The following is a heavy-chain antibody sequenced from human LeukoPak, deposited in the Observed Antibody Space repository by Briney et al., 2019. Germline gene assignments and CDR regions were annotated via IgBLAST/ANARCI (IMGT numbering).Heavy chain of an antibody. V-gene: IGHV3-7*01. J-gene: IGHJ5*02. D-gene: IGHD6-19*01. Sequence: PGGSLRLSCAASGSTFSPDWMSWVRQPPGKGLEWVAVIKQDGSEKYYMDSVKGRFTISRDNAKNSLYLQMNSLRVEDTAIYYCARAKGYVSAWPNWFDPWGQGTLVTVSS. CDR2: IKQDGSEK. CDR3: ARAKGYVSAWPNWFDP. CDR1: GSTFSPDW.